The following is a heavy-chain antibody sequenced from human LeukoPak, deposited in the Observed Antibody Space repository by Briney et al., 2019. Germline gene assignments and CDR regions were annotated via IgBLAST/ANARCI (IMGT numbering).Heavy chain of an antibody. J-gene: IGHJ6*02. Sequence: ASVKVSCKASGYTFTGYYMHWVRQAPGQGLEWMGWINPNSGGTNHAQKFQGRVTMTRDTSISTAYMELSRLRSDDTAVYYCARDAGPYVDIVATTLYYYYYGMDVWGQGTTVTVSS. CDR3: ARDAGPYVDIVATTLYYYYYGMDV. D-gene: IGHD5-12*01. CDR2: INPNSGGT. V-gene: IGHV1-2*02. CDR1: GYTFTGYY.